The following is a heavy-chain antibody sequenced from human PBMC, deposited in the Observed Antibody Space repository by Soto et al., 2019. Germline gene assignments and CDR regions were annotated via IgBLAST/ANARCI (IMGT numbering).Heavy chain of an antibody. V-gene: IGHV4-59*01. CDR2: IYHTGFT. Sequence: PSETLSLTCSVSGGSITNYHWTWIRQPPGKGLEWIGYIYHTGFTNYNPSLKNRVTISLDTSENQFSLKLTSVTAADTAVYYCAPYYYYYGMDVWGQGTTVTVSS. J-gene: IGHJ6*02. CDR1: GGSITNYH. CDR3: APYYYYYGMDV.